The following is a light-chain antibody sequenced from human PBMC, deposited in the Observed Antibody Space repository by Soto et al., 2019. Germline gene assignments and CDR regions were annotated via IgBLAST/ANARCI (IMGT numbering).Light chain of an antibody. J-gene: IGLJ2*01. V-gene: IGLV1-40*01. Sequence: QSVLTQPPSVSGAPGQRVTISCAGNSSNIGTGYDVHWYQHLPGAAPKLLIYGNNNRPSGVTDRLSGSKSGTSASLAITGLQPEDEDDYYCQSYDSSLSASVFGGGTKLTFL. CDR2: GNN. CDR1: SSNIGTGYD. CDR3: QSYDSSLSASV.